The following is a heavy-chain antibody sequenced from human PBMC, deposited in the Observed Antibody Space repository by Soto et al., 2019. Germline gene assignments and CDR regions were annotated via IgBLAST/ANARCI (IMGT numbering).Heavy chain of an antibody. CDR1: GDSIRSSY. CDR2: IYYSGST. V-gene: IGHV4-59*01. J-gene: IGHJ5*02. Sequence: SETLSLTCIVSGDSIRSSYWSWIRQPPGKGLEWIGYIYYSGSTNYNPSLKSRVTISVDTSKNQFSLKVSSVTAADTAVYYCARGYNWFDPWGQGTLVTVSS. CDR3: ARGYNWFDP.